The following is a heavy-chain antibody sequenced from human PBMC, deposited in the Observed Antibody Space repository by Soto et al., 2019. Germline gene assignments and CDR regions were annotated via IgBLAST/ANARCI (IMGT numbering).Heavy chain of an antibody. CDR2: ISAYNGNT. Sequence: GASVKVSCKASGYTFTSYGISWVRQAPGQGLEWVGWISAYNGNTNYAQKLQGRVTMTTDTSTSTAYMELRSLRSDDTAVYYCAREGYCSGGSCYLDYWGQGTLVTVPQ. CDR1: GYTFTSYG. V-gene: IGHV1-18*01. D-gene: IGHD2-15*01. J-gene: IGHJ4*02. CDR3: AREGYCSGGSCYLDY.